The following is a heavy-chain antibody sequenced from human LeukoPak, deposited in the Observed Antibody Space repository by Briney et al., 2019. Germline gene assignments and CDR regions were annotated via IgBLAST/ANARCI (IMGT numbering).Heavy chain of an antibody. CDR3: ARGDYGSGSYYKSYYYYGMDV. D-gene: IGHD3-10*01. CDR1: GYSISSGYY. V-gene: IGHV4-38-2*01. CDR2: IYHSGST. Sequence: PSETLSLTCAVSGYSISSGYYWGWIRQPPGKGLEWIGSIYHSGSTNYNPSLKSRVTISVDTSKNQFSLKLSSVTAADTAVYYCARGDYGSGSYYKSYYYYGMDVWGKGTTVTVSS. J-gene: IGHJ6*04.